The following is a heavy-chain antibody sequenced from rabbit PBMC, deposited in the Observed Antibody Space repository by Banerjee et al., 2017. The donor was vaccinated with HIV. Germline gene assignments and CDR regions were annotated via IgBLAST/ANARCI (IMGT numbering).Heavy chain of an antibody. CDR1: GFSLSNNYV. V-gene: IGHV1S45*01. D-gene: IGHD1-1*01. CDR2: IYAGSSGST. CDR3: ARDLTGVIGWNFNL. J-gene: IGHJ4*01. Sequence: QEQLEESGGGLFQPGGSLALTCKASGFSLSNNYVMCWVRQAPGKGLEWIACIYAGSSGSTYYASWAKGRFTISKTSSTTVTLQMTSLTAADTATYFCARDLTGVIGWNFNLWGQGTLVTVS.